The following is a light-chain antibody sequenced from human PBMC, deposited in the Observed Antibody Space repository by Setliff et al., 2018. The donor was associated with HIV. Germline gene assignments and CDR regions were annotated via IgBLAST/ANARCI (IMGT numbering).Light chain of an antibody. V-gene: IGLV2-14*01. CDR1: SRDVGGYNY. CDR3: SSYAITNTLP. CDR2: EVR. Sequence: QSVLPQPASVSGSPGQSITISCTGTSRDVGGYNYVSWYQQHPGKAPKLIIYEVRNRPSGVSNRFSGSKSGNTASLTISGLQTDDEADYYCSSYAITNTLPFGTGTKGTVL. J-gene: IGLJ1*01.